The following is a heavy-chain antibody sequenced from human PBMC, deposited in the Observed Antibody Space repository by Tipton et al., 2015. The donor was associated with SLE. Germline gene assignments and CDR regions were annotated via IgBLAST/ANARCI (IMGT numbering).Heavy chain of an antibody. V-gene: IGHV4-59*01. CDR1: GGSISNYY. D-gene: IGHD3-3*02. J-gene: IGHJ3*02. CDR3: AREGGDIFGDAFDI. CDR2: IHNSGRT. Sequence: TLSLTCTVSGGSISNYYWSWIRQPPGEGLEWIGYIHNSGRTNYHPSLKSRVTMSVDTPKNQFSLKLTSVTAGDTAVYYCAREGGDIFGDAFDIWGRGTMVTVSS.